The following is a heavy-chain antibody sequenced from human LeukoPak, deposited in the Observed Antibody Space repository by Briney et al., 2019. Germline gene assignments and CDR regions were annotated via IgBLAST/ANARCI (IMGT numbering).Heavy chain of an antibody. V-gene: IGHV3-72*01. J-gene: IGHJ3*02. CDR2: TRKKANSYST. Sequence: GGSLRLSCAASGFTFSDHYMGWVRQAPGKGLEWVGRTRKKANSYSTDYAASVKGRFTSSRDDSENSLYLQMNSLKTEDTAVYYCARTNPGDAFDIWGQGTVVTVSS. CDR3: ARTNPGDAFDI. CDR1: GFTFSDHY.